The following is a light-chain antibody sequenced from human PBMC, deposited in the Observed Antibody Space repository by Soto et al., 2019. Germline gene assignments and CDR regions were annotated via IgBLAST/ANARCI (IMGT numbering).Light chain of an antibody. CDR2: AAS. Sequence: DIQVTQSPSSLSASVGDRVTITCRASQGISNYLAWYQQRPGKVPKLLIYAASTLQSGVPSRFSGSGSGTDFTLTISSLQPEDVATYYCQKYNSALFTFGPGTKVDIK. CDR3: QKYNSALFT. V-gene: IGKV1-27*01. J-gene: IGKJ3*01. CDR1: QGISNY.